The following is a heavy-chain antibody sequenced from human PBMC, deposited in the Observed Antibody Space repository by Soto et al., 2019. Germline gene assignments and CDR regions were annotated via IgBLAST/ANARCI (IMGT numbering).Heavy chain of an antibody. CDR1: GGSSINYY. CDR2: IYYSGST. V-gene: IGHV4-59*08. J-gene: IGHJ3*02. Sequence: SETLCLTCTVAGGSSINYYGRWIRQPPGKGLEWIGYIYYSGSTNYNPSLKSRVTISVDTSKNQFSLKLSSVAAADTAVYYCARHGLGYSSSWYNLFSVGDVFDIWGQGTMVTVSS. CDR3: ARHGLGYSSSWYNLFSVGDVFDI. D-gene: IGHD6-13*01.